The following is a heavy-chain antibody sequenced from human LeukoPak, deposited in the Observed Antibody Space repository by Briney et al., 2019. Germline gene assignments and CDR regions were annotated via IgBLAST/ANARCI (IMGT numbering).Heavy chain of an antibody. D-gene: IGHD3-10*01. V-gene: IGHV3-23*01. CDR3: AKGSDYYGSVTSKKTD. CDR2: ISGGSGNV. CDR1: GFTFSNYA. Sequence: GGSLRLSCSVSGFTFSNYAMHWVRQAPGKGLEWVSLISGGSGNVYYVDSVKGRFTISRDNSKNTLYVQMTSLRAEDTAIYYCAKGSDYYGSVTSKKTDWGQGTLVTVSS. J-gene: IGHJ4*02.